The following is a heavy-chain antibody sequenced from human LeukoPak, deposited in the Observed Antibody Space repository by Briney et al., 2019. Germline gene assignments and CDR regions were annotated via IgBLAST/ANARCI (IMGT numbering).Heavy chain of an antibody. D-gene: IGHD3-10*02. CDR2: ISSSGSTI. CDR3: AELGITMIGGV. CDR1: GFTFSSYE. J-gene: IGHJ6*04. V-gene: IGHV3-48*03. Sequence: GGSLRLSCAASGFTFSSYEMNWVREAPGKGLEWVSYISSSGSTIYYADSVKGRFTISRDNAKNSLYLQMNSLRAEDTAVYYCAELGITMIGGVWGKGTKVTISS.